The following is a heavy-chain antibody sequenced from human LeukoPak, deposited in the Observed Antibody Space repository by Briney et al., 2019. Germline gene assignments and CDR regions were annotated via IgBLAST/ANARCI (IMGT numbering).Heavy chain of an antibody. D-gene: IGHD3-10*01. CDR2: ISYDGSDE. V-gene: IGHV3-30*04. Sequence: PGGSLRLSCAASGFTFSSYAMHWVRQAPGKGLEWVAIISYDGSDENSADSEKGRFTISRDNSKDTVFLQMNSLRAEDTAVYYCARDQGATLVRGVTPYFDFWGQGTLVSVSS. CDR1: GFTFSSYA. J-gene: IGHJ4*02. CDR3: ARDQGATLVRGVTPYFDF.